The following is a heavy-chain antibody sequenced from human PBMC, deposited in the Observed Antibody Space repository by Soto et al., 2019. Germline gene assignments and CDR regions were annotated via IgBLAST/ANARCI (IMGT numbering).Heavy chain of an antibody. CDR1: GFTVSSNY. CDR2: IYGGGDT. V-gene: IGHV3-53*02. CDR3: ARDRWGWETGGYPHSNGMIV. Sequence: EEQLVETGGKLVQPGGSLRLSCVVSGFTVSSNYMSWVRQAPGGGLEWVSSIYGGGDTFYADSVKGRFTISKDSSQNTLYLQMSSLKADDSAVYYCARDRWGWETGGYPHSNGMIVWGQGTTVTVSS. J-gene: IGHJ6*02. D-gene: IGHD5-12*01.